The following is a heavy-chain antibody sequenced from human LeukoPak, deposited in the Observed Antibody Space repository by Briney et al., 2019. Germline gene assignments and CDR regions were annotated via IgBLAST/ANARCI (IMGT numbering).Heavy chain of an antibody. D-gene: IGHD6-13*01. CDR2: ISSSGSTI. J-gene: IGHJ4*02. V-gene: IGHV3-11*04. CDR1: GFTFGDYA. CDR3: AREKSDSSSWYWFEGFHY. Sequence: GGSLRLSCTASGFTFGDYAVSWFRQAPGKGLEWVSYISSSGSTIYYADSVKGRFTISRDNAKNSLYLQMNSLRAEDTAVYYCAREKSDSSSWYWFEGFHYWGQGTLVTVSS.